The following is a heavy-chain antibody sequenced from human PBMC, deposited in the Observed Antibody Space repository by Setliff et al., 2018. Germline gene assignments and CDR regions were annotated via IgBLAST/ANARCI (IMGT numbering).Heavy chain of an antibody. CDR3: VRTVVPGYYFDS. Sequence: GGSLRLSCAASGFIFSDHYMDWVRQAPGRGLEWVARSRDKASSYTTEYAASVKGRFIIGRDNSKNSVYLQMNSLKTEDAAVYFCVRTVVPGYYFDSRGQGTLVTVSS. CDR1: GFIFSDHY. CDR2: SRDKASSYTT. J-gene: IGHJ4*02. D-gene: IGHD3-10*01. V-gene: IGHV3-72*01.